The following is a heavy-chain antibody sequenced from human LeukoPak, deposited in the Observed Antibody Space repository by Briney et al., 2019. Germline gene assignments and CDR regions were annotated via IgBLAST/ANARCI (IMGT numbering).Heavy chain of an antibody. CDR2: IYYSGST. Sequence: SETLSLTCTVSGGSISSGGYYWSWIRQHPGKGLEWIGYIYYSGSTYYNPSLKSRVTISVDTSKNQFSLKLSSVTAADTAVYYCARANYDFWSGPQNWFGPWGQGTLVTVSS. CDR3: ARANYDFWSGPQNWFGP. V-gene: IGHV4-31*03. D-gene: IGHD3-3*01. J-gene: IGHJ5*02. CDR1: GGSISSGGYY.